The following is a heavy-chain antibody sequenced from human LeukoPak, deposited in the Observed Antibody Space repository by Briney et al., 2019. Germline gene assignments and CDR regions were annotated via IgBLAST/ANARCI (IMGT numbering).Heavy chain of an antibody. V-gene: IGHV1-46*01. J-gene: IGHJ3*02. D-gene: IGHD1-26*01. CDR1: GYTFTSYY. Sequence: ASVKVSCKASGYTFTSYYMHWVRQAPGQGLEWMGIINPSGGSTSYAQKFQGRVTMTRDTFTSTVYMELSSLRSEDTAVYYCARVRVGAQHAFDIWGQGTMVTVSS. CDR3: ARVRVGAQHAFDI. CDR2: INPSGGST.